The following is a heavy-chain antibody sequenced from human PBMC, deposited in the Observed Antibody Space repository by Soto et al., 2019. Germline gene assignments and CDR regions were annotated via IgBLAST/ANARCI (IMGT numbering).Heavy chain of an antibody. CDR2: LSGSGTST. D-gene: IGHD6-19*01. CDR1: GFSFVNYA. CDR3: AKATTNGGWFNPFDS. J-gene: IGHJ4*02. V-gene: IGHV3-23*01. Sequence: EVQLLESGGGLVQPGGSLRLSCAASGFSFVNYAMNWVRQAPGKGLEWVSGLSGSGTSTYYADSVKGRFTISRDNPRDTLFLQMSSLTADDTAVYYCAKATTNGGWFNPFDSWGQGALVTVSS.